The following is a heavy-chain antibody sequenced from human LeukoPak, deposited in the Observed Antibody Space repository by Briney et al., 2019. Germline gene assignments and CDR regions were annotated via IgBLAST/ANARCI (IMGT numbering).Heavy chain of an antibody. CDR3: ARSSDDILTGYYNGLLDY. J-gene: IGHJ4*02. D-gene: IGHD3-9*01. CDR1: GFTFSSYG. CDR2: ICYDESNK. V-gene: IGHV3-33*01. Sequence: GRSLRLSCAASGFTFSSYGMHWVRQAPGKGLEWVAVICYDESNKYYADSVKGRFTISRDNSKNTLYLQMNSLRAEDTAVYYCARSSDDILTGYYNGLLDYWGQGTLVTVSS.